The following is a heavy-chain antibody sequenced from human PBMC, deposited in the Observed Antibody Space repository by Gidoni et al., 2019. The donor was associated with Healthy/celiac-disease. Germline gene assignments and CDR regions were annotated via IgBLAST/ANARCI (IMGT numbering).Heavy chain of an antibody. J-gene: IGHJ6*02. Sequence: EVQLVQSGAEVKKPGASLKISCKRSGYSFTSYWIGWVRQMPGKGLEWMGIIYPGDSDTRYSPSFQGQVTISADKSISTAYLQWSSLKASDTAMYYCARGDSSSNPYYYYGMDVWGQGTTVTVSS. V-gene: IGHV5-51*01. CDR2: IYPGDSDT. CDR3: ARGDSSSNPYYYYGMDV. CDR1: GYSFTSYW. D-gene: IGHD6-13*01.